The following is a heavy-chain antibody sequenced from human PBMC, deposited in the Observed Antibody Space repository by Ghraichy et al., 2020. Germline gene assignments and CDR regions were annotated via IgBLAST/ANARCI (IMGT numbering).Heavy chain of an antibody. CDR3: ARDLSPGATGAY. D-gene: IGHD1-26*01. J-gene: IGHJ4*02. CDR2: IYHSGNT. Sequence: SETLSLTCAVSGYSISSGYYWGWIRQPPGKGLEWIGDIYHSGNTFYNPSLKSPVTISLDTSKNQFSLKLSSVTAADPAVYYCARDLSPGATGAYWGPGTLVTVSS. CDR1: GYSISSGYY. V-gene: IGHV4-38-2*02.